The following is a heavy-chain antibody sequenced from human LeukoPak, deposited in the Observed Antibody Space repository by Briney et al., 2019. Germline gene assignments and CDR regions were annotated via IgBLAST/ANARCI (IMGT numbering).Heavy chain of an antibody. Sequence: SVKVSCKASGGTFSSYAISWVRQAPGQGLEWMGGIIPIFGTANYAQKFQGRVTITTDESTSTAYMELSSLRSEDTAVYYCARDRSDSSQLHDYWGQGTLVTVSS. CDR1: GGTFSSYA. CDR2: IIPIFGTA. J-gene: IGHJ4*02. D-gene: IGHD6-6*01. V-gene: IGHV1-69*05. CDR3: ARDRSDSSQLHDY.